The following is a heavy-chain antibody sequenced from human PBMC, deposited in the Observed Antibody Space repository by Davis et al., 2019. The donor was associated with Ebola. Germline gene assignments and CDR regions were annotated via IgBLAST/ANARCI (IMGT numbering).Heavy chain of an antibody. D-gene: IGHD2-15*01. J-gene: IGHJ4*02. Sequence: GGSLRLSCAASGFTFSSYAMHWVRQAPGKGLEWVAVISYDGSNKYYADSVKGRFTISRDNSKNTLYLQMNSLRAEDTAVYYCARGTAIVVVVAATLLPPDYWGQGTLVTVSS. V-gene: IGHV3-30*04. CDR1: GFTFSSYA. CDR2: ISYDGSNK. CDR3: ARGTAIVVVVAATLLPPDY.